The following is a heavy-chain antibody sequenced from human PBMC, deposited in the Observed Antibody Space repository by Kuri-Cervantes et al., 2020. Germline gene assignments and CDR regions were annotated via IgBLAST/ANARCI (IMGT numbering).Heavy chain of an antibody. J-gene: IGHJ4*02. D-gene: IGHD2-2*01. CDR3: AXXXQGGFDY. V-gene: IGHV4-59*01. Sequence: GSLRLSSTXSXXXXSSYYXGWXRXPPXXGXEWXXXIYYSGSTXXNPXLXSRVTXXXDTXKNXFSLKLXXVTAAXXAVXYCAXXXQGGFDYWGQGTLVTVSS. CDR2: IYYSGST. CDR1: XXXXSSYY.